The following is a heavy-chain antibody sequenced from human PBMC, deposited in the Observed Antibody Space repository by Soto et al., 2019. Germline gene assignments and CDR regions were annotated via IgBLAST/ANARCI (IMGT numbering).Heavy chain of an antibody. CDR2: IYYSGTS. D-gene: IGHD2-2*01. J-gene: IGHJ5*02. CDR3: AAYASGRRGWFDP. V-gene: IGHV4-4*02. CDR1: GGSISNDNW. Sequence: QVQLQESGPGLMKPSETLSLTCAVSGGSISNDNWWSWVRQAPGKGLEWIGEIYYSGTSNYNPSLKSRVTFSIDKSKNQFSLNLNSVTAADTAVYYCAAYASGRRGWFDPWGQGTLVTVSS.